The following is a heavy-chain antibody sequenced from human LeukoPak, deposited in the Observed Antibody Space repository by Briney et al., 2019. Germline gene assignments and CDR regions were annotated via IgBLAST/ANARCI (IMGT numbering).Heavy chain of an antibody. J-gene: IGHJ4*02. D-gene: IGHD4/OR15-4a*01. CDR1: GYTFSSYA. Sequence: PGGSLRLSCSASGYTFSSYAMDWVRQAPGKGLEFVSGISSNGGSTYYTDPVKGRLTISRDNSKNTVYLQMRSLRPEDTAVHFCVKRLNNYFDYWGQGTLVTVSS. V-gene: IGHV3-64D*06. CDR2: ISSNGGST. CDR3: VKRLNNYFDY.